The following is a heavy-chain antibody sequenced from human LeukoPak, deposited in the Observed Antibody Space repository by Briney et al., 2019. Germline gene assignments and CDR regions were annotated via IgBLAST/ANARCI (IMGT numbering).Heavy chain of an antibody. CDR3: ARTLYYYDSSGYYYVDGNMDV. CDR1: GYTFTSYA. V-gene: IGHV1-3*01. J-gene: IGHJ6*02. Sequence: GASVKVSCKASGYTFTSYAMHWVRQAPGQRLEWMGWINAGNGNTKYSQKFQGRVTITRDTSASTAYMELSSLRSEDTAVYYCARTLYYYDSSGYYYVDGNMDVRGQGTTVTVSS. CDR2: INAGNGNT. D-gene: IGHD3-22*01.